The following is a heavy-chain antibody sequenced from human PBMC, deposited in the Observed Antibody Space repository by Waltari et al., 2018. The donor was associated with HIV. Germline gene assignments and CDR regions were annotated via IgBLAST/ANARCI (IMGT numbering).Heavy chain of an antibody. CDR2: SYYSGST. D-gene: IGHD3-3*01. J-gene: IGHJ4*02. CDR1: GGSISSSSYY. CDR3: AGVGIFGVGGGFFDY. V-gene: IGHV4-39*07. Sequence: QLQLQESGPGLVKPSETLSLTCTVSGGSISSSSYYWGWIRQPPGKGLEWIGSSYYSGSTYYNPSLKSRFTISVDTSKNQYPLKLSSVTAADTAVYYFAGVGIFGVGGGFFDYWGQGTLVTVSS.